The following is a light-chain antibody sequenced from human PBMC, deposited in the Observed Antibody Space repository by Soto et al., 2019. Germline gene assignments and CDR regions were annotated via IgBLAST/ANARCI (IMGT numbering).Light chain of an antibody. CDR1: SSNIGAGCE. V-gene: IGLV1-40*01. CDR2: GNT. Sequence: QSVLTQPPSVSGAPGQRVTISCTGCSSNIGAGCEVHWYQHLPGKAPKLLIYGNTNRPSGVPDRFSGSKSGTSVSLAITGLQAEDEADYYCQSYDSSLSASYVFGGGTKATVL. J-gene: IGLJ1*01. CDR3: QSYDSSLSASYV.